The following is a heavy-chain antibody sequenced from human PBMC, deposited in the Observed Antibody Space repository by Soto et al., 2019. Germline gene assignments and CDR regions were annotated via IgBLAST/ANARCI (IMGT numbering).Heavy chain of an antibody. Sequence: PSETLSLTCDVYGGSFSGYIWTWIRQTPGKGLQWIGQINHSGSANYNPYLKSRVTISVDTSKNQFSLKLSSVTTADTALYYFASGRIVLVPAAASYYYGMDVWGQGTTVT. V-gene: IGHV4-34*01. CDR3: ASGRIVLVPAAASYYYGMDV. CDR1: GGSFSGYI. D-gene: IGHD2-2*01. J-gene: IGHJ6*02. CDR2: INHSGSA.